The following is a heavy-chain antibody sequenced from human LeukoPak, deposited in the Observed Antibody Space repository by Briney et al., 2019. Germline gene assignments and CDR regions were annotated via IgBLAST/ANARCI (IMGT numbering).Heavy chain of an antibody. CDR3: ASSCGGDCYPSYYYYMDV. CDR2: ISSSSSTI. Sequence: GGSLRLSCAASGFTFSSYSMNWVRQAPGKGLEWVSYISSSSSTIYYADSVKGRFTISRDNAKNSLYLQMNSLRAEDTAVYYCASSCGGDCYPSYYYYMDVWGKGTTVTVSS. D-gene: IGHD2-21*01. J-gene: IGHJ6*03. CDR1: GFTFSSYS. V-gene: IGHV3-48*01.